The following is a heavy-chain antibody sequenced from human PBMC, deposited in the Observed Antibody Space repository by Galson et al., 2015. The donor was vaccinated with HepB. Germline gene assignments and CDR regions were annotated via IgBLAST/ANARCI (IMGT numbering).Heavy chain of an antibody. CDR2: FDPEDGEK. J-gene: IGHJ4*02. CDR3: ARVGRGDRRMGY. D-gene: IGHD2-21*02. Sequence: SVKVSCKVSGYTLTELSMHWVRQAPGKGLEWMDGFDPEDGEKIYAQKCQGRVTMTENTTTATAYMELCSLRSEDTAVYYCARVGRGDRRMGYWGQGTLVTVSS. CDR1: GYTLTELS. V-gene: IGHV1-24*01.